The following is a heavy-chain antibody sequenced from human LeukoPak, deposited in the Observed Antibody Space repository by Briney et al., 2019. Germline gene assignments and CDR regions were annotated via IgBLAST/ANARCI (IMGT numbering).Heavy chain of an antibody. V-gene: IGHV4-4*07. D-gene: IGHD6-19*01. J-gene: IGHJ3*02. Sequence: SETLSLTCTVSGGSISSYYWSWTRQPAGKGLEWIGRMYSSGRTDYNPSLKSRVTISLDRSKNQFSLELTSVTAADTAVYFCARGPGRDSGEAFDIWGQGTMVTVSS. CDR3: ARGPGRDSGEAFDI. CDR1: GGSISSYY. CDR2: MYSSGRT.